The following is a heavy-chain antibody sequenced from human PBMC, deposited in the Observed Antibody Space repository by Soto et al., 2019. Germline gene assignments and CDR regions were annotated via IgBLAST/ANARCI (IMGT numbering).Heavy chain of an antibody. V-gene: IGHV3-23*01. CDR2: ISGSGSNT. CDR3: ATGRGSGKDSKWFDP. Sequence: EVQLLESGGGLVQPGGSLRLSCAASGFTFSSYAMSWVRQAPGKGLEWVSGISGSGSNTYYADSVKGRFTISRDNSRNTLYLEMSRLRAEDPAVYYCATGRGSGKDSKWFDPWGQGALVTVSS. J-gene: IGHJ5*02. CDR1: GFTFSSYA. D-gene: IGHD3-16*01.